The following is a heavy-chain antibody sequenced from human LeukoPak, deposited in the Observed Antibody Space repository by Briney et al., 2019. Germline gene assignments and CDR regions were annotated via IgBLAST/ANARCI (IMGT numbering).Heavy chain of an antibody. Sequence: SVKVSCRASGGTFSSYAISWVRQAPGQGLEWMGGIIPIFGTANYAQKFQGRVTITTDESTSTAYMELSSLRSEDTAVYYCARVSCSGGSCYRDYFDYWGQGTLVTVSS. CDR1: GGTFSSYA. CDR2: IIPIFGTA. J-gene: IGHJ4*02. D-gene: IGHD2-15*01. CDR3: ARVSCSGGSCYRDYFDY. V-gene: IGHV1-69*05.